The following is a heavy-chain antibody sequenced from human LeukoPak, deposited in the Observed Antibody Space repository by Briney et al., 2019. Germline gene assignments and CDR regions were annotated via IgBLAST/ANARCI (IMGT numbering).Heavy chain of an antibody. CDR2: INHSGST. CDR1: GGSFSGYY. CDR3: ARGRRLLLRSGYFDL. D-gene: IGHD2-21*01. Sequence: PSETLSLTCAVYGGSFSGYYWSWIRQPPGKGLEWIGEINHSGSTNYNPSLKSRVTISVDTSKNQFSLKLSSVTAADTAVYCCARGRRLLLRSGYFDLWGRGTLVTVSS. J-gene: IGHJ2*01. V-gene: IGHV4-34*01.